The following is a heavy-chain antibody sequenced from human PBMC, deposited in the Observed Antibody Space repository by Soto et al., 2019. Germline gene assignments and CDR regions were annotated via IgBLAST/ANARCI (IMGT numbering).Heavy chain of an antibody. Sequence: QVQLVESGGGVVQPGRSLRLSCAASGLTLSRFAMHWVRQAPGKGLERVAVIGYDGSNKDYADSVKGRFTISRDNSKNTLYLQMNSLRAEDTAVYYCARDPVNYYGSWTYGMDVWGQGTTVTVSS. CDR1: GLTLSRFA. CDR2: IGYDGSNK. D-gene: IGHD3-10*01. CDR3: ARDPVNYYGSWTYGMDV. J-gene: IGHJ6*02. V-gene: IGHV3-30-3*01.